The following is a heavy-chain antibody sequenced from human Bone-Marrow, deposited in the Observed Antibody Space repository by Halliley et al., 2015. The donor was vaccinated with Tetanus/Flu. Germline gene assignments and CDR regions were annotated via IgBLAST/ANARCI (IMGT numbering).Heavy chain of an antibody. J-gene: IGHJ6*02. CDR2: ISGSPSEI. Sequence: SSISGSPSEIYYADSVKGRFPLSSDNAKNSLYLQMNSLRAEDTAVYYGVRVWGNSPRFYFGLDVWGQGTTVTVSS. D-gene: IGHD3-16*01. V-gene: IGHV3-21*01. CDR3: VRVWGNSPRFYFGLDV.